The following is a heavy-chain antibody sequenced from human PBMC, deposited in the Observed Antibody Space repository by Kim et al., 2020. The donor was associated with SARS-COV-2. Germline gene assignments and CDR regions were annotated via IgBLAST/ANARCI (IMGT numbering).Heavy chain of an antibody. Sequence: GGSLRLSCAASGITFSSYAMTWVRQAPGKGLEWVSAISGSGGSTHYADSVKGRYTISRDNSKNTLYLQMNSLRAEETAVYYCAKLDSSAWYDFFDYWGQGTLVTVSS. J-gene: IGHJ4*02. CDR1: GITFSSYA. V-gene: IGHV3-23*01. CDR3: AKLDSSAWYDFFDY. CDR2: ISGSGGST. D-gene: IGHD6-19*01.